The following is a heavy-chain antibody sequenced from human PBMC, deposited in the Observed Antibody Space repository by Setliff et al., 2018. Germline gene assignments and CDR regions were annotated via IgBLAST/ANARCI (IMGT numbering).Heavy chain of an antibody. D-gene: IGHD6-13*01. Sequence: PSETLSLTCTVSGGSNSSYYWSWIRQPPGKGLEWIAYIYYSGSTNYNPSLKSRVTISVDTSKNQFSLKLSSVTAADTAVYYCAREWGSSSWSSPRYYYYGMDVWGQGTTVTVSS. V-gene: IGHV4-59*01. CDR1: GGSNSSYY. CDR2: IYYSGST. J-gene: IGHJ6*02. CDR3: AREWGSSSWSSPRYYYYGMDV.